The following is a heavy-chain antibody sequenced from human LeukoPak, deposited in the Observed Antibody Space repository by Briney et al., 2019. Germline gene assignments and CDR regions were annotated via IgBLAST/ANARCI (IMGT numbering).Heavy chain of an antibody. V-gene: IGHV3-9*03. Sequence: GGSLRLSCAASGFTFDDHAMHWVRQAPGKGLEWVSGVSWNSGSIGYADSVKGRFTISRDNAKNSLYLQMNSLRAEDMALYYCAKDEFVASDFTGAFDIWGQGTMVTVSS. D-gene: IGHD2-8*02. J-gene: IGHJ3*02. CDR3: AKDEFVASDFTGAFDI. CDR1: GFTFDDHA. CDR2: VSWNSGSI.